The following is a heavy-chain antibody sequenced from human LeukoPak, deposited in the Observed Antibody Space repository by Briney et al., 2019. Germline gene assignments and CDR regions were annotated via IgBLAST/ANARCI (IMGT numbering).Heavy chain of an antibody. CDR2: ITSSSSAI. V-gene: IGHV3-48*04. CDR3: ARGNYYGMDV. J-gene: IGHJ6*02. CDR1: GFTFSSYS. Sequence: GGPLRLSCAASGFTFSSYSMNWVRQAPGKGLEWVSYITSSSSAIYYAASVKGRFTISRDNARNSLYLQMNSLRAEDTAVYYCARGNYYGMDVWGQGTTVTVSS.